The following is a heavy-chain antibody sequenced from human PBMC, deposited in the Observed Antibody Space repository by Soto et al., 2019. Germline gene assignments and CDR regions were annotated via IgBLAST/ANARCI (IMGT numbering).Heavy chain of an antibody. Sequence: QVQLVESGGGVVQPGRSLRLSCAASGFTFSSYGMHWVRQAPDKGLEWVAVIWYDGSNKYYADSVKGRFTISRYNSKNTLYLQMNSLRAAVTAVYYCAREFRAMALDYWGQGTLVTVSS. CDR1: GFTFSSYG. CDR3: AREFRAMALDY. J-gene: IGHJ4*02. V-gene: IGHV3-33*01. CDR2: IWYDGSNK.